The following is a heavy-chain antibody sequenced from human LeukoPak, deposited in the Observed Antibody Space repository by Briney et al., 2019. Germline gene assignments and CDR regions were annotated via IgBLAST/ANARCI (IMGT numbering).Heavy chain of an antibody. V-gene: IGHV3-30*02. J-gene: IGHJ4*02. D-gene: IGHD5-18*01. CDR1: GFTFSSFG. CDR2: IRFDGGNK. CDR3: AKGGSRRGYSYGPHYFDY. Sequence: GGSLRLSCAASGFTFSSFGMHWVRQAPGKGLEWVAFIRFDGGNKYYADSVKGRFTISRDNSKNTLYLQMNSLRAEDTAVYYCAKGGSRRGYSYGPHYFDYWGQGTLVTVSS.